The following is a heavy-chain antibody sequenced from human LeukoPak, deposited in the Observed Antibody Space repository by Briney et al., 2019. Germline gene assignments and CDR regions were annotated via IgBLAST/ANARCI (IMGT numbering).Heavy chain of an antibody. J-gene: IGHJ4*02. V-gene: IGHV3-30*02. Sequence: GGSLRLSCAASGFIFSNYGMHWVRLSPDKGLEWLTFIRFDGTTQYYADSVRGRFTISRDNSKDTVSLQMYSLRAEDTGIYYCAKESGDGSPFDYWGQGILVTVSS. CDR3: AKESGDGSPFDY. CDR2: IRFDGTTQ. D-gene: IGHD5-24*01. CDR1: GFIFSNYG.